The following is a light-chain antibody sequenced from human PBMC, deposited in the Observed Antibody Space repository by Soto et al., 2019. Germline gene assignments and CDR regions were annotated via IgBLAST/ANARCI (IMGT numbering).Light chain of an antibody. J-gene: IGKJ5*01. CDR2: DAS. CDR3: QQRRNWPPAIT. V-gene: IGKV1-5*01. Sequence: DIHTPQPPSTLSASVGERVTVTCRANESISSWLAWYQQKPGKAPKLLIYDASSLESGVPSRFSGSGSGTEFTLTISSLEPEDFAIYYCQQRRNWPPAITFGQGTRLEIK. CDR1: ESISSW.